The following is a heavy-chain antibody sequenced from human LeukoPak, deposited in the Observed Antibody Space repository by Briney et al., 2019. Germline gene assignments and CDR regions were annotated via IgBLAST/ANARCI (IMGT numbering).Heavy chain of an antibody. CDR1: GFTFSSYS. Sequence: PGGSLRLSCAASGFTFSSYSMNWVRQAPGKGLEWVSYISSSSSTIYYADSVKGRFTISRDNAENSLYLQMSSLRAEDTAVYYCARGSGYSYSFTGRERSKSRLDYWGQGTLVTVSS. CDR3: ARGSGYSYSFTGRERSKSRLDY. D-gene: IGHD5-18*01. J-gene: IGHJ4*02. V-gene: IGHV3-48*01. CDR2: ISSSSSTI.